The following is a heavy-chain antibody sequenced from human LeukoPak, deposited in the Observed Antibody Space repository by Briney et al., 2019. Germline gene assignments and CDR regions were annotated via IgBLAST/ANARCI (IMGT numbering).Heavy chain of an antibody. Sequence: GESLKISCRSSGHDFTSYWIAWVRQLPGKGLEWMGIIYPGDSDTRYSPSFQGQVTISADKSISTAYLQWSSLKASDTAMYYCARGSTMVRGVIAMWFDPWGQGTLVTVSS. CDR2: IYPGDSDT. V-gene: IGHV5-51*01. CDR3: ARGSTMVRGVIAMWFDP. J-gene: IGHJ5*02. D-gene: IGHD3-10*01. CDR1: GHDFTSYW.